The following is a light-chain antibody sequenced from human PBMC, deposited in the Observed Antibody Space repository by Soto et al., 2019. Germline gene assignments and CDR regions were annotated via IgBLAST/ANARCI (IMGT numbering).Light chain of an antibody. CDR3: SSYTSSSTPYV. CDR1: SSDVGGYNY. V-gene: IGLV2-14*01. CDR2: DVT. Sequence: QSVLTQPASVSGSPGQSITISCTGTSSDVGGYNYVSWHQQHPVKAPKLTIYDVTNRPSGVSDRFSGSKSGNTASLTISGLQAEDEADYYCSSYTSSSTPYVFGTGTKVTVL. J-gene: IGLJ1*01.